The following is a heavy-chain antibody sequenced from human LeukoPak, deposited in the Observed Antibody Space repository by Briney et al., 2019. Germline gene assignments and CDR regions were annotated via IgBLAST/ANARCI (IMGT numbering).Heavy chain of an antibody. CDR3: AREAEYYFDY. J-gene: IGHJ4*02. Sequence: SETLSLTCTVSSGSISGYYWSWIRQPAGKGLEWIGRIYTSGSTNYNPSLKSRVTMSVDTSKNQFSLKLNSVTAADTAVYYCAREAEYYFDYWGQGTLVTVSS. D-gene: IGHD2/OR15-2a*01. CDR1: SGSISGYY. CDR2: IYTSGST. V-gene: IGHV4-4*07.